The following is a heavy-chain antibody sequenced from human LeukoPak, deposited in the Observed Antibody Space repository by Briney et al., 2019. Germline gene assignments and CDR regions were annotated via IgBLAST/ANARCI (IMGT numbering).Heavy chain of an antibody. V-gene: IGHV4-4*07. CDR2: IYTSGST. CDR3: ARIAAITMVRGDAFDI. Sequence: SETLSLTCTVSGGSISSYYWSWIRRPAGKGLEWIGRIYTSGSTNYNPSLKSRVTMSVDTSKNQFSLKLSSVTAADTAVYYCARIAAITMVRGDAFDIWGQGTMVTVSS. D-gene: IGHD3-10*01. J-gene: IGHJ3*02. CDR1: GGSISSYY.